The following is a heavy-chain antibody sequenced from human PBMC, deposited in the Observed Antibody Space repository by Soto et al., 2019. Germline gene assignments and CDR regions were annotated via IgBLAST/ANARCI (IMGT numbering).Heavy chain of an antibody. Sequence: ASVKVSCKASGYTFTSYDINWVRQATGEGLEWMGWMNPNSGNTGYAQKFQGRVTMTRNTSISTAYMELSSLRSEDTAVYYCARGPRSSWYSPGYNWFDPWGQGTLVTVSS. V-gene: IGHV1-8*01. D-gene: IGHD6-13*01. CDR1: GYTFTSYD. J-gene: IGHJ5*02. CDR3: ARGPRSSWYSPGYNWFDP. CDR2: MNPNSGNT.